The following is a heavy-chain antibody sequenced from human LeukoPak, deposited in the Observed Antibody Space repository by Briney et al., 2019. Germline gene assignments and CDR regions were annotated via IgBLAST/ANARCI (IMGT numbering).Heavy chain of an antibody. Sequence: SETPSLTCTVSGASISSYYWSWIRQPPGKGLEWIGYISYSGSTNYNPSLKSRVTISADTSKNQVSLTLSSVTAADTAVYYCARHPELYFFDYWGQGTLVTVSS. CDR1: GASISSYY. V-gene: IGHV4-59*08. J-gene: IGHJ4*02. CDR3: ARHPELYFFDY. CDR2: ISYSGST. D-gene: IGHD3-10*01.